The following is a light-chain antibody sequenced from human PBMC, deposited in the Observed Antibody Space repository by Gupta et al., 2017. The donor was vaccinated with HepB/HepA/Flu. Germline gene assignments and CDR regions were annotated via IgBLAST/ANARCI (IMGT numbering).Light chain of an antibody. V-gene: IGLV4-69*01. CDR3: QTWGTGIEVV. Sequence: QLVLTQSPSASASLGASVKLTCTLSSGHSSYAIAWHQQQPEKGPRYLMKLNIDGSHSKGDGIPDRFSGSSSGAERFLTISSLQSEDEAEYYCQTWGTGIEVVFGGGTKL. CDR1: SGHSSYA. CDR2: LNIDGSH. J-gene: IGLJ2*01.